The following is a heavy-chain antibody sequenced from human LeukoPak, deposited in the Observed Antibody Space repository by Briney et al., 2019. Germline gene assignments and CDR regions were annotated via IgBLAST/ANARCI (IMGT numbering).Heavy chain of an antibody. CDR3: ARHKMYYYDSSGLFDP. CDR1: GGSISSYY. CDR2: IYYSGST. D-gene: IGHD3-22*01. Sequence: SETLSLTCTVSGGSISSYYWSWIRQPPGKGLEWIGYIYYSGSTNYNPSLKSRVTISVDTSKNQFSLKLSSVTAADTAVYYCARHKMYYYDSSGLFDPWGQGTLVTVSS. V-gene: IGHV4-59*08. J-gene: IGHJ5*02.